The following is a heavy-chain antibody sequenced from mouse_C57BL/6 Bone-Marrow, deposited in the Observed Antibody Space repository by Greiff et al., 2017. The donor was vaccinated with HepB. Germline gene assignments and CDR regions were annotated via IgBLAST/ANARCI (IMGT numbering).Heavy chain of an antibody. CDR1: GYTFTSYW. CDR3: ARDRNWVDY. CDR2: SDPNSGGT. J-gene: IGHJ2*01. V-gene: IGHV1-72*01. D-gene: IGHD4-1*01. Sequence: VQLQQPGAELVKPGASVKLSCKASGYTFTSYWMHWVKRRPGRGLEWIGRSDPNSGGTKYNEKLKSKAAMTVDKPSSPAYMQLSSLNSEDSAVYYCARDRNWVDYWGQGTTLTVSS.